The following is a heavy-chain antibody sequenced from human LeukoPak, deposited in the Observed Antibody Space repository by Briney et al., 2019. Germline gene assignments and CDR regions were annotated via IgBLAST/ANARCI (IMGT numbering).Heavy chain of an antibody. CDR2: INSDGSST. D-gene: IGHD2-8*01. V-gene: IGHV3-74*01. CDR1: GFIFSTYW. CDR3: ARARLMNWFDP. J-gene: IGHJ5*02. Sequence: RGSLRLSCAASGFIFSTYWMHWVRQAPGKGLVWVSRINSDGSSTNYADSVKGRFIISRDNAKNTLYLQMNSLRADDTAVYYCARARLMNWFDPWGLGTLVIVSS.